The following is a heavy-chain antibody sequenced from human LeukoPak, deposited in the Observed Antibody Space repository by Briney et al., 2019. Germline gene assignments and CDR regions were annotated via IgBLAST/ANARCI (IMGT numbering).Heavy chain of an antibody. CDR3: VRGPRYYDDSGFHYGVFDI. CDR2: IYPGGDI. D-gene: IGHD3-22*01. V-gene: IGHV3-53*01. CDR1: EVTVTSNY. J-gene: IGHJ3*02. Sequence: PGGSLRLSCAASEVTVTSNYMSWVRQAPGKGLQWVSVIYPGGDIYYADSVKGRFIISRDNSENTLSLQMNSLTADDTAVYYCVRGPRYYDDSGFHYGVFDIWGQGTVVTVSS.